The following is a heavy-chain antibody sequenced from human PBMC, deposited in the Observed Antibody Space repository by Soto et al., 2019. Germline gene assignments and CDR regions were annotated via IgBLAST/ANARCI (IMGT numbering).Heavy chain of an antibody. V-gene: IGHV3-21*01. J-gene: IGHJ4*02. D-gene: IGHD3-22*01. CDR3: ARGGIYYDSTGYRGDY. CDR1: GFTFSSYS. Sequence: EVQLLESGGGLVQPGGSLRLSCAASGFTFSSYSMNWVRQAPGKGLEWVSSISSSSSYIYYADSVKGRFTISRDNAKNSLYLQMNSLRAEDTAVYYCARGGIYYDSTGYRGDYWGQGTLVTVSS. CDR2: ISSSSSYI.